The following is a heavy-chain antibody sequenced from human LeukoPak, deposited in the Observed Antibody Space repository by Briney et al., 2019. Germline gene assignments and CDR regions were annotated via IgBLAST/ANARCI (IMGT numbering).Heavy chain of an antibody. CDR1: GFTVSINY. Sequence: GGSLRLSCAAPGFTVSINYMSWVRQAPGKGLEWVSVIFSGGSTNYADSVKGRFTISRDNSKNTLYLQMNSLRAEDTAVYYCARGGYIHDAFDIWGQGTMVTVSS. J-gene: IGHJ3*02. CDR3: ARGGYIHDAFDI. CDR2: IFSGGST. D-gene: IGHD3-16*02. V-gene: IGHV3-53*01.